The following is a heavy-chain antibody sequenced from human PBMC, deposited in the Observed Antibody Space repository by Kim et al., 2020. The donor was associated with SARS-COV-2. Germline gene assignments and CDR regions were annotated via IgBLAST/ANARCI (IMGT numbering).Heavy chain of an antibody. D-gene: IGHD2-15*01. V-gene: IGHV3-33*01. J-gene: IGHJ4*02. CDR1: GFTFSSYG. Sequence: GGSLRLSCAASGFTFSSYGMHWVRQAPGKGLEWVAVIWYDGSNKYYADSVKGRFTISRDNSKNTLYLQMNSLRAEDTAVYYCARDVGVAATDYWGQGTLVTVSS. CDR2: IWYDGSNK. CDR3: ARDVGVAATDY.